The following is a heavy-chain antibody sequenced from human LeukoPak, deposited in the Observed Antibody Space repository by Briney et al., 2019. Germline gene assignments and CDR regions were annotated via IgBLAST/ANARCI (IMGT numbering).Heavy chain of an antibody. D-gene: IGHD3-10*01. CDR2: IYNSGDT. J-gene: IGHJ4*02. Sequence: PGGSLRLSCAASGFTVSSNYMTWVRQSPGKGLEWVSVIYNSGDTYYADSVKGRFTISRDNSKNTLYLQMNSLGAEDTAVYRCARGRGEIFFFDCWGQGTLVTVSS. CDR3: ARGRGEIFFFDC. CDR1: GFTVSSNY. V-gene: IGHV3-53*01.